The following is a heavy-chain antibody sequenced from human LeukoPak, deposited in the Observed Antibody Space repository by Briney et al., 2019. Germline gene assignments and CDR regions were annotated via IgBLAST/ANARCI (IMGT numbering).Heavy chain of an antibody. Sequence: PGGSLRLSCAASEFTFSNYWVHWVRQAPGKGLVWVSRINSDGSTTTYADSVKGRLTISRDNAKNTLYLQMNSLRAEDTAVYHCARGKWESYDSSGYSQFDYWGQGTLVTVSS. CDR2: INSDGSTT. CDR1: EFTFSNYW. CDR3: ARGKWESYDSSGYSQFDY. J-gene: IGHJ4*02. V-gene: IGHV3-74*01. D-gene: IGHD3-22*01.